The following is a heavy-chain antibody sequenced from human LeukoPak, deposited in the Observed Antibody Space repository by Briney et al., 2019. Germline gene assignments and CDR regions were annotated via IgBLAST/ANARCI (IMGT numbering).Heavy chain of an antibody. D-gene: IGHD3-22*01. V-gene: IGHV3-64*01. J-gene: IGHJ3*02. CDR1: GFTFSSYA. Sequence: SGGSLRLSCAASGFTFSSYAMHWVRQAPGKGLEYVSAISSNGGSTYYANSVKGRFTISRDNSKNTLYLQMGSLRAEDMAVYYCARSQAYCYDSSGHGAFDIWGQGTMVTVSS. CDR3: ARSQAYCYDSSGHGAFDI. CDR2: ISSNGGST.